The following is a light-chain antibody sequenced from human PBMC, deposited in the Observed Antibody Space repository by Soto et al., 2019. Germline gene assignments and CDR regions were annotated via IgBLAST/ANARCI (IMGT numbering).Light chain of an antibody. CDR1: SGLSNYA. J-gene: IGLJ3*02. CDR3: QTWGTGPWV. Sequence: QPVLTQSPSASASLGASVKLTCTLSSGLSNYAIAWHQQQPEKGPRYLMKLNSDGSHSKGDGIPDRFSGSSSGAERYLTISSLQSEDEADYYCQTWGTGPWVFGGGTKFTVL. V-gene: IGLV4-69*01. CDR2: LNSDGSH.